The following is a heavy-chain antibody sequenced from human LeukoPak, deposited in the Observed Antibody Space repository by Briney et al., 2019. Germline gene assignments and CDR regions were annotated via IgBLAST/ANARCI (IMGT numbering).Heavy chain of an antibody. J-gene: IGHJ5*02. Sequence: GGSLRLSCAASGFPFSSYGMHWVRQAPGKGLEWVAVTSYDGSNKYYADSVKGRFTISRDNSKNTLYLQMNSLRAEDTAVYYCAKSYSWVTTSPWFDPWGQGTLVTVSS. CDR2: TSYDGSNK. V-gene: IGHV3-30*18. D-gene: IGHD4-17*01. CDR3: AKSYSWVTTSPWFDP. CDR1: GFPFSSYG.